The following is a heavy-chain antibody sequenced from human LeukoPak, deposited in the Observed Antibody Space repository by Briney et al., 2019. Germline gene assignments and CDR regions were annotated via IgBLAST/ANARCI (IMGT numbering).Heavy chain of an antibody. CDR2: IYYSGNT. CDR3: ARGIGIVGATNSFFDY. J-gene: IGHJ4*02. V-gene: IGHV4-39*07. Sequence: SETLSLTCTVSGGSISSSGYSWGWIRQPPGKGLEWIGSIYYSGNTYYNPSLKSRVTIPVDTSKNQFSLKLSSVTAADTAVYYCARGIGIVGATNSFFDYWGQGTLVTVSS. CDR1: GGSISSSGYS. D-gene: IGHD1-26*01.